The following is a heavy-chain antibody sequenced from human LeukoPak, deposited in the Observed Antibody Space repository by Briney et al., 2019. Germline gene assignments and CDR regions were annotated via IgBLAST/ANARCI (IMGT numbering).Heavy chain of an antibody. D-gene: IGHD3-10*01. CDR1: GFTFSSYG. CDR3: AKVLGYYYGSAPFDY. Sequence: GGSLRLSCAASGFTFSSYGMSWVRQAPGKGLEWVSAISGGSTYYADSVKGRFTISRDNSKNTLYLQMNSLRAEDTAVYYCAKVLGYYYGSAPFDYWGQGTLVTVSS. CDR2: ISGGST. V-gene: IGHV3-23*01. J-gene: IGHJ4*02.